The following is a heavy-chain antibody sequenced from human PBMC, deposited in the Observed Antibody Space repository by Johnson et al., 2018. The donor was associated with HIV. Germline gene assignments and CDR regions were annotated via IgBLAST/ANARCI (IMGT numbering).Heavy chain of an antibody. D-gene: IGHD6-13*01. CDR2: IRYDGSNK. V-gene: IGHV3-30*02. Sequence: QVQLVESGGGVVQRGGSLRLSCAASGFTFSSYGMHWVRQAPGKGLEWVAFIRYDGSNKYYADSVKGRFTISRDNSKNTLYLQMNSLRAEDTAVYYCARGIAAAPLWAFDIWGQGTMVTVSS. J-gene: IGHJ3*02. CDR3: ARGIAAAPLWAFDI. CDR1: GFTFSSYG.